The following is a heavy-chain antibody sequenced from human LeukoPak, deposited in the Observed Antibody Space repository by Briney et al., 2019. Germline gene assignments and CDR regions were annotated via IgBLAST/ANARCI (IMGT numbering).Heavy chain of an antibody. CDR3: AKGGYYYDSSGRTDAFDI. D-gene: IGHD3-22*01. V-gene: IGHV3-30*18. Sequence: PGGSLRLSCAASGFTFSSYGMHWVRQAPGKGLEWVAVISYDGSNKYYADSVKGRFTTSRDNSKNTLYLQMNSLRAEDTAVYYCAKGGYYYDSSGRTDAFDIWGQGTMVTVSS. CDR1: GFTFSSYG. J-gene: IGHJ3*02. CDR2: ISYDGSNK.